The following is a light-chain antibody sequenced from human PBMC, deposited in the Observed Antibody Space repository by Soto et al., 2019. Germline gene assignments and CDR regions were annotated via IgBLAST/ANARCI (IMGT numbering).Light chain of an antibody. CDR1: QSVSSN. Sequence: EILMTQSPTTLSVSPGERATLSCRASQSVSSNLAWYQQKPGQAPRLLIYGASTRAIGIPARFSGSGSGTDFTHTISGLQSEDFAVYYCQQYNNWPPWTFGQGTKVDTK. CDR2: GAS. J-gene: IGKJ1*01. V-gene: IGKV3-15*01. CDR3: QQYNNWPPWT.